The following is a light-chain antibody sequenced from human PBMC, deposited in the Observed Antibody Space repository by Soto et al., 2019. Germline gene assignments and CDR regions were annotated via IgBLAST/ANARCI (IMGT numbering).Light chain of an antibody. V-gene: IGKV3-11*01. J-gene: IGKJ4*01. CDR2: DAS. CDR1: QSIGSH. Sequence: EIVLTQSPATLSLSPGERATLSCRASQSIGSHLAWYQQKPGQPPKVLIYDASHSATGIPARFSGSGSGTDFTLTISSLEPEDFAVYYCQQRSNWPPLTFGGGTKVEIK. CDR3: QQRSNWPPLT.